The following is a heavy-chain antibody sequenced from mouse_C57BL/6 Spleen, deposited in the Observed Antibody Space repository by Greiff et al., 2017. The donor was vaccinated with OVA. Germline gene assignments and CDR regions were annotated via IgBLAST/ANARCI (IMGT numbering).Heavy chain of an antibody. CDR2: IHPNSGST. Sequence: QVQLQQPGAELVKPGASVKLSCKASGYTFTSYWMHWVKQRPGQGLEWIGMIHPNSGSTNYNEKFKSKATLTVDKSSSTAYMQLSSLTSEDSAVYYCAREYYGSSLFDYWGQGTTLTVSS. D-gene: IGHD1-1*01. CDR3: AREYYGSSLFDY. J-gene: IGHJ2*01. CDR1: GYTFTSYW. V-gene: IGHV1-64*01.